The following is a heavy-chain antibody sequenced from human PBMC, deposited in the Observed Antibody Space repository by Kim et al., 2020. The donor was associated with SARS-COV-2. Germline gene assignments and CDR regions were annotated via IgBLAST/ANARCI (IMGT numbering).Heavy chain of an antibody. D-gene: IGHD3-3*01. CDR3: ARAGRRRITIFGVVGAFDI. V-gene: IGHV4-31*03. Sequence: SETLSLTCTVSGGSISSGGYYWSWIRQHPGKGLEWIGYIYYSGSTYYNPSLKSRVTISADTSKNQFSLKLSSVTAADTAVYYCARAGRRRITIFGVVGAFDIWGQGTMVTVSS. CDR2: IYYSGST. J-gene: IGHJ3*02. CDR1: GGSISSGGYY.